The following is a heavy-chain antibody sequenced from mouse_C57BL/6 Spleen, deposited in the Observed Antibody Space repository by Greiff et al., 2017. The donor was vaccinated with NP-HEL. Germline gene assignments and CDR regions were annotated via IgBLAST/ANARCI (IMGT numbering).Heavy chain of an antibody. V-gene: IGHV1-15*01. CDR2: IDPETGGT. CDR1: GYTFTDYE. J-gene: IGHJ1*03. Sequence: VKVVESGAELVRPGASVTLSCKASGYTFTDYEMHWVKQTPVHGLEWIGAIDPETGGTAYNQKFKGKAILTADKSSSTAYMELRSLTSEDSAVYYCTRKFYYYGSSLWYFDVWGTGTTVTVSS. CDR3: TRKFYYYGSSLWYFDV. D-gene: IGHD1-1*01.